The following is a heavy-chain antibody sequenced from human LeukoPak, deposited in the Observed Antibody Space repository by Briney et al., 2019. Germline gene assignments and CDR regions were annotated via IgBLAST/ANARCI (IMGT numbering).Heavy chain of an antibody. CDR2: TSGYNGHT. CDR1: GYTFDTYG. V-gene: IGHV1-18*01. CDR3: ASSPHTSQLSVYYHYGMDV. D-gene: IGHD1-1*01. J-gene: IGHJ6*02. Sequence: ASVEVSCKASGYTFDTYGISWVRQAPGQGLEWMGWTSGYNGHTKYAQKFHDRVTLTTDTSTSTAYMEMRSLRSDDTAVYYCASSPHTSQLSVYYHYGMDVWGQGTTVTVSS.